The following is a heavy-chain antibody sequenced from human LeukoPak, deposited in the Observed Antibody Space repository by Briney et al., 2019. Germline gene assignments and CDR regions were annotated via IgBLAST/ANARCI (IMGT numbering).Heavy chain of an antibody. V-gene: IGHV4-34*01. Sequence: SETLSLTCAVYGGSFSGYYWNWIRQPPGKGLEWIGEINHSGSTHYNPSLKSRVTMSVDTSKNQFSMRLSSVTAADTAVYYCARDCSSTSCYMVWGQGTLVTVSS. CDR3: ARDCSSTSCYMV. D-gene: IGHD2-2*02. CDR1: GGSFSGYY. J-gene: IGHJ4*02. CDR2: INHSGST.